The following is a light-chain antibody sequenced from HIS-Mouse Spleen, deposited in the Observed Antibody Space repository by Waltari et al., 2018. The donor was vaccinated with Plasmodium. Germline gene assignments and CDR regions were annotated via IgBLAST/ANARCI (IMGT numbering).Light chain of an antibody. J-gene: IGKJ2*01. V-gene: IGKV3-15*01. Sequence: EIVMTQSPATLSVSPGERATLSCRASQSFSSNLAWYQQKPGQAPRLLIYGASTRATGIPARFSGSGSGTEFTLTISSLQSEDFAVYYCQQYNNPRTTFGQGTKLEIK. CDR3: QQYNNPRTT. CDR2: GAS. CDR1: QSFSSN.